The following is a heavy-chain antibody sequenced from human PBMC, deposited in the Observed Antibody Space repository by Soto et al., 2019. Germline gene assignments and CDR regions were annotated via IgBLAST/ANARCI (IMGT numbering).Heavy chain of an antibody. CDR1: GFTFSDYY. D-gene: IGHD3-10*01. Sequence: QVQLVESGGGLVKPGGSLRLSCAASGFTFSDYYMSWIRQAPGKGLEWVSYISSSSSYTNYADSVKGRFTISRDNAKNSLCRQMNSLRAEDTAVYYCATQYQYGSGSFGGGFDYWGQGTLVTVSS. J-gene: IGHJ4*02. CDR2: ISSSSSYT. V-gene: IGHV3-11*06. CDR3: ATQYQYGSGSFGGGFDY.